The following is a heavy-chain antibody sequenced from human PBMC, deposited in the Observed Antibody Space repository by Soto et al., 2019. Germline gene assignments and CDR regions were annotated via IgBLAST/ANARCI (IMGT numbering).Heavy chain of an antibody. J-gene: IGHJ4*02. Sequence: GGSLRLSCAASGFSVSRYAMMWVRQPPGKGQEWVAGMTGSGGDIRYADPVKGRFTISKDNSKNTLYLQMNSLRAEDTAIYYCEKDAVYGDGLWLDGNWGQGTLVTVYS. CDR3: EKDAVYGDGLWLDGN. CDR1: GFSVSRYA. CDR2: MTGSGGDI. V-gene: IGHV3-23*01. D-gene: IGHD2-21*02.